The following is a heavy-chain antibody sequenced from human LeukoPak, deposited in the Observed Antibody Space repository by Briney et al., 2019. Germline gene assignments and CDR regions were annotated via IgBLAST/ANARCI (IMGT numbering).Heavy chain of an antibody. J-gene: IGHJ4*02. CDR2: IYYTGST. CDR1: DASISGGTYY. CDR3: ARRGGSGRAFDY. Sequence: SETLSLTCSVSDASISGGTYYWGWIRQPPGKGLEWIGSIYYTGSTYDNPSLESRVTISVDTSKNQFSLKLSSVTAADTAVYYCARRGGSGRAFDYWGQGTLVTVSS. D-gene: IGHD1-26*01. V-gene: IGHV4-39*01.